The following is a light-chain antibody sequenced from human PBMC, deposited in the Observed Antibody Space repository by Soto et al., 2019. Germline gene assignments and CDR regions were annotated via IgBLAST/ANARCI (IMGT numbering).Light chain of an antibody. V-gene: IGKV1-6*01. CDR2: AAS. CDR1: QAISDD. Sequence: AIQMTQSPSSLSASVGDRVTITCRSSQAISDDLSGYQQRPGRAPQLLLFAASRLEGGVPSRFSGSYSGRDFTLTISGLQPDDFATYYCLHHYNYPQTFGEGTTVESK. CDR3: LHHYNYPQT. J-gene: IGKJ1*01.